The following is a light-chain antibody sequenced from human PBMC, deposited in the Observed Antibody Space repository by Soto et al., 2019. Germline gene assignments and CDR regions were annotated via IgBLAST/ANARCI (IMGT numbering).Light chain of an antibody. V-gene: IGKV1-5*01. J-gene: IGKJ1*01. CDR2: DAS. CDR1: QSINGW. CDR3: QQYHRYSRT. Sequence: DIQMTQSPSTLSASVGDRVTVTCRASQSINGWLAWYQQKPGKAPKLLIYDASSLQSGVPSRFTGSGFGTEFTLTITSLQPDDFATYYCQQYHRYSRTFGQGTKVDNK.